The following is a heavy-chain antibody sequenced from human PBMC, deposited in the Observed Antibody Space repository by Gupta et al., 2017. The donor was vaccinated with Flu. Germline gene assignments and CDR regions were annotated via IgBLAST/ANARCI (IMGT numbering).Heavy chain of an antibody. D-gene: IGHD6-6*01. CDR3: ARDLVSQFSTSSEL. V-gene: IGHV3-72*01. J-gene: IGHJ4*02. CDR2: TRNKANSYTT. CDR1: GFTCSDHY. Sequence: EVHLVESGGGLVQPGGSLRLSCAASGFTCSDHYMDWVRQAPGKGLEWVARTRNKANSYTTEYAASVKGRFTISRDDSKNSVYLQMNSLKTEDTAVYYCARDLVSQFSTSSELWGQGTLVTVSS.